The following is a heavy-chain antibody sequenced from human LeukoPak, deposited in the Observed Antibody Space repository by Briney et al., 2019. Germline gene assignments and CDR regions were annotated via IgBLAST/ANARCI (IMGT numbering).Heavy chain of an antibody. J-gene: IGHJ4*02. V-gene: IGHV3-74*01. Sequence: PGGSLRLPCAASGFTFSSYWMNWVRKAPGKGLVWVSRIASDGSSTTYADSVKGRFSISRDNAKNTLYLQMNSLRVEDTAVYYCARGRPHGNDYWGQGTLVTVSS. D-gene: IGHD4-23*01. CDR1: GFTFSSYW. CDR3: ARGRPHGNDY. CDR2: IASDGSST.